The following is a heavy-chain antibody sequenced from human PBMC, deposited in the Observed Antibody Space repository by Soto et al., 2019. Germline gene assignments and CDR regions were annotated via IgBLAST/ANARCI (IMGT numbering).Heavy chain of an antibody. J-gene: IGHJ4*01. CDR3: ASLSRFALDY. CDR1: GFAFSSYP. CDR2: ISGGGDYI. Sequence: EVQLVESGGGLVQPGGSLRLSCAASGFAFSSYPMNWVRQAPGKGLEWVSSISGGGDYIYYTGSVKGRFSISRDNAKNSLYLQMDSLRAEDTAVYYCASLSRFALDYWGQGTLVTVSS. V-gene: IGHV3-21*01. D-gene: IGHD3-10*01.